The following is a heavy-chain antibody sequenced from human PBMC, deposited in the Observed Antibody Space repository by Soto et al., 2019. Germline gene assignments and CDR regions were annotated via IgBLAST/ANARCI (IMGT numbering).Heavy chain of an antibody. CDR3: ASRNRSMATIGLDAFDF. CDR2: IIPIFGTA. CDR1: GGTFSSYA. Sequence: SSVKVSCKASGGTFSSYAISWVRQAPGQGLEWMGGIIPIFGTANYAQKFQGRVTITADESTSTAYMELSSLRSEDTAVYYCASRNRSMATIGLDAFDFWGQGTMVTVSS. V-gene: IGHV1-69*13. J-gene: IGHJ3*01. D-gene: IGHD5-12*01.